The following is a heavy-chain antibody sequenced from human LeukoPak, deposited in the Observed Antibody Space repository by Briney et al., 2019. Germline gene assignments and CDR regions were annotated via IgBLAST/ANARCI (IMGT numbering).Heavy chain of an antibody. CDR2: INPNSGGT. CDR1: GYTFNGYY. CDR3: ARGHLLRGVIAPRIDY. V-gene: IGHV1-2*02. D-gene: IGHD3-10*01. Sequence: ASVKVSCKASGYTFNGYYMHWVRQAPGQGLEWMGWINPNSGGTNYVQKFQGRVTMTRDTSISTAYMELSRLRSDDTAVYYCARGHLLRGVIAPRIDYWGQGTLVTVSS. J-gene: IGHJ4*02.